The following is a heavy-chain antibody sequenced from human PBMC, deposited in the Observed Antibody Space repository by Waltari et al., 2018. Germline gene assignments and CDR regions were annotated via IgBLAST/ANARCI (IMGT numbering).Heavy chain of an antibody. Sequence: QLQLQESGPGLVKPSEPLSLPCTVSGGSISSSSYYWGWIRQPPGKGLEWIGSIYYSGSTYYNPSLKSRVTISVDTSKNQFSLKLSAVTAADTAVYYCARVGGNYDFCSFDIWGQGTMVTVSS. D-gene: IGHD3-3*01. CDR1: GGSISSSSYY. CDR3: ARVGGNYDFCSFDI. CDR2: IYYSGST. V-gene: IGHV4-39*07. J-gene: IGHJ3*02.